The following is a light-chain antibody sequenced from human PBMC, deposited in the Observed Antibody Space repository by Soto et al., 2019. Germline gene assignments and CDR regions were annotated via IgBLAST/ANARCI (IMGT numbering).Light chain of an antibody. Sequence: QSALTQPASVSGSPGQSITISCTGTSSDVGGYNYVSWYQQHPGKAPKPMLYDVSNRPSGVSNRFSGSKSGNTASLTISGLQAEDEADYYCSSYTSSSTLCVFGTGTKVTVL. V-gene: IGLV2-14*01. J-gene: IGLJ1*01. CDR2: DVS. CDR1: SSDVGGYNY. CDR3: SSYTSSSTLCV.